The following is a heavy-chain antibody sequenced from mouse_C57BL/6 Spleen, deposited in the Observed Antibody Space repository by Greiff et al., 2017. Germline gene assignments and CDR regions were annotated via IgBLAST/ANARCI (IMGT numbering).Heavy chain of an antibody. D-gene: IGHD1-2*01. Sequence: EVQGVESGGDLVKPGGSLKLSCAASGFTFSSYGMSWVRQTPDKRLEWVATISSGGSYTYYPDSVKGRFTISRDNAKNTLYLQMSSLKSEDTAMYYCARQLRPDWYFDVWGTGTTVTVSS. CDR3: ARQLRPDWYFDV. V-gene: IGHV5-6*01. J-gene: IGHJ1*03. CDR1: GFTFSSYG. CDR2: ISSGGSYT.